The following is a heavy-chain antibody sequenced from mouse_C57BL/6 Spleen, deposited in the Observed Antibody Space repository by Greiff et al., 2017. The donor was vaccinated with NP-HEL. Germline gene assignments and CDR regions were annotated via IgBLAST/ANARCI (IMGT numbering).Heavy chain of an antibody. CDR3: ARGGGTRAMDY. V-gene: IGHV1-64*01. CDR1: GYTFTSYW. CDR2: IHPNSGST. J-gene: IGHJ4*01. Sequence: VKLQQPGAELVKPGASVKLSCKASGYTFTSYWMHWVKQRPGQGLEWIGMIHPNSGSTNYNEKFKSKATLTVDKSSSTAYMQLSSLTSEDSAVYYCARGGGTRAMDYWGQGTSVTVSS. D-gene: IGHD3-3*01.